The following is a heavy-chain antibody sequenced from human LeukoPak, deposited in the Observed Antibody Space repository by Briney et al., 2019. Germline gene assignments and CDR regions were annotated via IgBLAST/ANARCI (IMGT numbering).Heavy chain of an antibody. J-gene: IGHJ1*01. CDR3: VRDMTTVTTCYLQH. D-gene: IGHD4-17*01. V-gene: IGHV3-74*01. Sequence: GGSLRLSCAASGYTFSNYWMHWLRQVPEKGLVWVSRINRDGRRRDYADSVKGRFTISRDNTKNMLYLQMNSLRAEDTAVYYCVRDMTTVTTCYLQHWGQGTLVTVSS. CDR1: GYTFSNYW. CDR2: INRDGRRR.